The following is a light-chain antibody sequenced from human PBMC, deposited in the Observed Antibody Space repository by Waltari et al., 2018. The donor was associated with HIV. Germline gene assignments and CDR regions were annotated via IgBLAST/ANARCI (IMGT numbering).Light chain of an antibody. Sequence: DIQMTQSPSSLSAWPGDTISITCRTSQDIKTELNWYQQKPGTAPKLLVYAASGFQSGVPARISGSGSGTDFTLTINTLQPDDSATYFCQQSHSVPFTFGAGTKVDVK. CDR2: AAS. CDR3: QQSHSVPFT. CDR1: QDIKTE. V-gene: IGKV1-39*01. J-gene: IGKJ4*01.